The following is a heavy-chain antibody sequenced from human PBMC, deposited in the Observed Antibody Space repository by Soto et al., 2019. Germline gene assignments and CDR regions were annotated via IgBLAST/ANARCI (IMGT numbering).Heavy chain of an antibody. J-gene: IGHJ4*02. V-gene: IGHV4-39*01. CDR3: ARGGYCTNGVCYAGRWYYFDY. Sequence: SETLSLTCTVSGGSISSSSYYWVWIRQSPGKGLEWIGSIYYDGSTYYKPSLKSRVTISVDTSKNQFSLKLSSVTAADTAVYYCARGGYCTNGVCYAGRWYYFDYWGQGTLVTVSS. D-gene: IGHD2-8*01. CDR1: GGSISSSSYY. CDR2: IYYDGST.